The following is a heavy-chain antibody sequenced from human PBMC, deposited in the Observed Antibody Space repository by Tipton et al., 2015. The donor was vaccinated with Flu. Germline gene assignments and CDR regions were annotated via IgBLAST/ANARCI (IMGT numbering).Heavy chain of an antibody. Sequence: SLRLSCAASGFTFSSYWMHWVRQAPGKGLAWVSRINSDGSSTSYADSVKGRFTISRDNAKNTLYLQMNSLRAEDTAVYYCARALYGDYSLDFVGYWGQGTLVTVSS. D-gene: IGHD4-17*01. CDR1: GFTFSSYW. CDR3: ARALYGDYSLDFVGY. J-gene: IGHJ4*02. V-gene: IGHV3-74*01. CDR2: INSDGSST.